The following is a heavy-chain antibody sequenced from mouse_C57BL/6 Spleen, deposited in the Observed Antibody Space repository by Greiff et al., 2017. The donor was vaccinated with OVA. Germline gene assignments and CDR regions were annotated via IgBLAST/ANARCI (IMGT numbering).Heavy chain of an antibody. Sequence: EVKVVESEGGLVQPGSSMKLSCTASGFTFSDYYMAWVRQVPEKGLEWVANINYDGSSTYYLDSLKSRFIISRDNAKNILYLQMSSLKSEDTATYYCARERDGYLDYWGQGTTLTVSS. CDR1: GFTFSDYY. J-gene: IGHJ2*01. CDR2: INYDGSST. CDR3: ARERDGYLDY. D-gene: IGHD2-3*01. V-gene: IGHV5-16*01.